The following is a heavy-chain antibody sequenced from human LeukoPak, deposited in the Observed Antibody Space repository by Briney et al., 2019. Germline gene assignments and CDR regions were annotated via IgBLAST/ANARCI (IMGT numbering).Heavy chain of an antibody. CDR3: ARRWSSSSHRMDY. V-gene: IGHV3-30-3*01. J-gene: IGHJ4*02. CDR2: ISYDGSNK. CDR1: GFTFSSYA. D-gene: IGHD6-6*01. Sequence: PGGSLRLSCAASGFTFSSYAMHWVGQAPGKGLEWVADISYDGSNKYYADSVKGRFTISRDNSKNTLYLQMNSLRAEDTAVYYCARRWSSSSHRMDYWGQGTLVTVSS.